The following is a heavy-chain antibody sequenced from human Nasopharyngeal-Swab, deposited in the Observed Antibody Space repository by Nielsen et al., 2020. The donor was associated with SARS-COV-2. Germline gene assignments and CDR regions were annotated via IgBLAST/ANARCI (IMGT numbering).Heavy chain of an antibody. CDR2: FSGSGGST. J-gene: IGHJ6*03. CDR1: GFTSSSYA. Sequence: GESLKISCAASGFTSSSYAMSWVRQAPGKGLEWVSAFSGSGGSTYYADSVKGRFTISRDNSKNTLYLQMNSLRAEDTAVYYCAKASGYIGELLYYYYYMDVWGKGTTVTVSS. V-gene: IGHV3-23*01. D-gene: IGHD3-10*01. CDR3: AKASGYIGELLYYYYYMDV.